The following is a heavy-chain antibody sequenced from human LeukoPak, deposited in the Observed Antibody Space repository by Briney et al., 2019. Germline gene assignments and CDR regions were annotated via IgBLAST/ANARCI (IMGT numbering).Heavy chain of an antibody. V-gene: IGHV3-48*04. CDR3: ARDVTAWSTSCYGY. J-gene: IGHJ4*02. CDR2: ISSSSSTM. D-gene: IGHD2-2*01. CDR1: GFTFSSYS. Sequence: PGGSLRLSCAASGFTFSSYSMNWVRQAPGKGLEWVSYISSSSSTMYYADSVKGRFTISRDNAKNSLYLQMNSLRAEDTAVYYCARDVTAWSTSCYGYWGQGTLVTVSS.